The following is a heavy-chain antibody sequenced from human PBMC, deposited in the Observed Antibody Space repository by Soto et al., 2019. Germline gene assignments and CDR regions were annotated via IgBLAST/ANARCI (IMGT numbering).Heavy chain of an antibody. Sequence: GGSLRLSCAASGFTFNTYPMSWVRQAPGKGLEWVSSISGSGGTTYYADSVKGRFTISRVNSMNTLYLQMNSLRAEDTAVYYCAKDGDSSRRTFDCWGQGTLVTVSS. J-gene: IGHJ4*02. D-gene: IGHD3-22*01. CDR1: GFTFNTYP. CDR3: AKDGDSSRRTFDC. CDR2: ISGSGGTT. V-gene: IGHV3-23*01.